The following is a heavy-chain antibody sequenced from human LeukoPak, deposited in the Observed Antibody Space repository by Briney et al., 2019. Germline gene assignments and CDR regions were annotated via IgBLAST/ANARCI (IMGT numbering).Heavy chain of an antibody. CDR2: LYPGDSDT. V-gene: IGHV5-51*01. J-gene: IGHJ6*02. D-gene: IGHD1-26*01. CDR3: ERLGDPNSYYHYGMDV. CDR1: GYSFTSYW. Sequence: AESLKISCKGSGYSFTSYWIGWVRQMPGESLEWMGILYPGDSDTRYSPSFQSHVTISADKSINPAYLQWSSLKASDTAVYYCERLGDPNSYYHYGMDVWGQGTTVTVSS.